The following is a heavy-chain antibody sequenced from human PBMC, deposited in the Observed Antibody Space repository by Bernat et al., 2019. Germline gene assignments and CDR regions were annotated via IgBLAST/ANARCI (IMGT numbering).Heavy chain of an antibody. CDR3: ARQLYYYDSSGYYANLYFDY. CDR1: GGSISSSSYY. Sequence: QVQLQESGPGLVKPSETLSLTCTVSGGSISSSSYYWGWIRQPPGKGLEWIGSIYYSGSTYYNPSLKSRVTISVDTSKNQFSLKLSSVTAADTAVYYCARQLYYYDSSGYYANLYFDYWGQGTLVTVSS. CDR2: IYYSGST. V-gene: IGHV4-39*01. D-gene: IGHD3-22*01. J-gene: IGHJ4*02.